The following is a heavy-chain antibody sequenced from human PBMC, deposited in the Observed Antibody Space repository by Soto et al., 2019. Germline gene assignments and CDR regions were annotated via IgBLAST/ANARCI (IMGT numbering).Heavy chain of an antibody. Sequence: QVQLQESGPGLVKPSQTLSLTCTVSGGSISSGGYYWSWIRQHPGKGLEWIGYIYYSGSTYYNPSLKRRVTISVDTSKNQFSLKLSSVTAADTAVYYCARSTIITMIVVADSWYFDLWGRGTLVTVSS. V-gene: IGHV4-31*03. CDR2: IYYSGST. CDR1: GGSISSGGYY. D-gene: IGHD3-22*01. CDR3: ARSTIITMIVVADSWYFDL. J-gene: IGHJ2*01.